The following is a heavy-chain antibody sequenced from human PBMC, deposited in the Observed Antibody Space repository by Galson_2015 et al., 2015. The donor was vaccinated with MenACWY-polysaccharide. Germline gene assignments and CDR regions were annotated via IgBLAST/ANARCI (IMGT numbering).Heavy chain of an antibody. Sequence: SLRLSCAASGFAYSTYWMHWVRQSPGRGLVWVSHINSDGSTTNYADSVKGRFTVSRDNAKNTLYLRMNSLRGEDTAVYYCATLGGDGMDVWGQGTTVTVSS. CDR3: ATLGGDGMDV. CDR2: INSDGSTT. J-gene: IGHJ6*02. V-gene: IGHV3-74*01. CDR1: GFAYSTYW. D-gene: IGHD5-24*01.